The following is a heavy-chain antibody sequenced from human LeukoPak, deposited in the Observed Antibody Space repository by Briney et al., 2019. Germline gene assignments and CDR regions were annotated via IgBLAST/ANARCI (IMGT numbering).Heavy chain of an antibody. CDR2: IKQDGSDK. D-gene: IGHD2-15*01. Sequence: GGSLRLSCTASGFTFSSSWMSWVRQAPGKGLEWVANIKQDGSDKYYADSVKGRFTISRDNAKNSLYLQMDSLRAEDTAVYYCTRGPLSRPFDYWGQGTLVTVSS. CDR1: GFTFSSSW. CDR3: TRGPLSRPFDY. V-gene: IGHV3-7*05. J-gene: IGHJ4*02.